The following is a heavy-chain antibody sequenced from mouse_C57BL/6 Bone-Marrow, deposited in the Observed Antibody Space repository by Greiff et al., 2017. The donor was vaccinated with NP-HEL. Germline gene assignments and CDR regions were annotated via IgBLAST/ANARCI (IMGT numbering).Heavy chain of an antibody. CDR3: ARELHYYGSSYYAMDY. J-gene: IGHJ4*01. V-gene: IGHV5-6*01. CDR1: GFTFSSYG. Sequence: EVQRVESGGDLVKPGGSLKLSCAASGFTFSSYGMSWVRQTPDKRLEWVATISSGGSYTYYPDSVKGRFTISRDNATNTLYLQMSSLKSDDTAMYYCARELHYYGSSYYAMDYGGQGTSATVSS. D-gene: IGHD1-1*01. CDR2: ISSGGSYT.